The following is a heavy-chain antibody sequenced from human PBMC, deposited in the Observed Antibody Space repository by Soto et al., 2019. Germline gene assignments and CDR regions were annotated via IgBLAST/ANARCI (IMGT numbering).Heavy chain of an antibody. CDR2: ISGSGVRT. CDR3: AKHFFDVEQHLVGNCFDP. Sequence: GGSLRLSCAASGFTFSGYAMSWVRQAPGKGLEWVSSISGSGVRTYYADSVKGRFTISRDNSKNTLYLQMNSLRAEDTAVYYCAKHFFDVEQHLVGNCFDPWGQGTLVTVSS. J-gene: IGHJ5*02. D-gene: IGHD6-13*01. V-gene: IGHV3-23*01. CDR1: GFTFSGYA.